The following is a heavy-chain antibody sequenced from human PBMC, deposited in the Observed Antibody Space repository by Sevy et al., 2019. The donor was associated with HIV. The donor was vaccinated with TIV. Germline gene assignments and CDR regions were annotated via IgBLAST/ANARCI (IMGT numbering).Heavy chain of an antibody. CDR1: GFTFNKYA. Sequence: GGSLRLSCAASGFTFNKYAMTWVRQAPGKGLDWVSSLSDAGSIAYYADSVKGRFIISRDNSKSTLYLEMNNLRADDTAVYYCARGWQQWSADYWGQGTLVTVSS. CDR3: ARGWQQWSADY. D-gene: IGHD6-19*01. V-gene: IGHV3-23*01. J-gene: IGHJ4*02. CDR2: LSDAGSIA.